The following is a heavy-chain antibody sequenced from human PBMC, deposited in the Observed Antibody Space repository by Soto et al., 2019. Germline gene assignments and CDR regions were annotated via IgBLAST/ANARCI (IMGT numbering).Heavy chain of an antibody. CDR2: IYYSGST. D-gene: IGHD3-3*01. Sequence: PSETLSLTCTVSGGSISSSSYYWGWIRQPPGKGLEWIGSIYYSGSTYYNPSLKSRVTISVDTSKNQFSLKLSSVTAADTAVYYCARPASSPPSFWSGYKGWVEDYYYGMDVWGQGTTVTVSS. CDR1: GGSISSSSYY. CDR3: ARPASSPPSFWSGYKGWVEDYYYGMDV. J-gene: IGHJ6*02. V-gene: IGHV4-39*01.